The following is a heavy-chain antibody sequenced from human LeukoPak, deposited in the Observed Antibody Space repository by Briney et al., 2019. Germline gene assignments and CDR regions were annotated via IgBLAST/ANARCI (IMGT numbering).Heavy chain of an antibody. CDR2: IKQDGSRK. CDR1: GFTFSSYW. CDR3: ARGEYYYDGGY. D-gene: IGHD3-22*01. J-gene: IGHJ4*02. Sequence: GGSLRLSCAASGFTFSSYWMSWVRQAPGKGLEWVANIKQDGSRKYYVDSVRGRFTISRDNAKNSLYLQMNSLRVEDTAVYYCARGEYYYDGGYWGQGTLVTVSS. V-gene: IGHV3-7*03.